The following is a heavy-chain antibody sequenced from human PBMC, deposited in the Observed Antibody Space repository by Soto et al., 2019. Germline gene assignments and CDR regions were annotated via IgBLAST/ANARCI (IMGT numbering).Heavy chain of an antibody. Sequence: SETLSLTCTISGGSINNYFWSWIRQPPGKGLEWIGYIHYTGYTNSNPSLKSRVTISVDTSNNQFSLKLTSVGAADTAVYYCARGGDTSDATGVFGYWGLGTLVTVSS. CDR2: IHYTGYT. CDR3: ARGGDTSDATGVFGY. V-gene: IGHV4-59*01. J-gene: IGHJ4*02. CDR1: GGSINNYF. D-gene: IGHD6-19*01.